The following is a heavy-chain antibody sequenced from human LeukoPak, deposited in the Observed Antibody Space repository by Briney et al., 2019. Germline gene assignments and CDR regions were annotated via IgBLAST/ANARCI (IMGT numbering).Heavy chain of an antibody. Sequence: SETLSLTCTVSGGSISSYYWSWIRQPPGKGLEWIGYIYYSGSTNYNPSLKSRVTISVDTSKNQFSLKLSSVTAADTAVYYCARHIPYYDFWSGYYKSVDVWGQGTTVTVFS. CDR1: GGSISSYY. D-gene: IGHD3-3*01. V-gene: IGHV4-59*08. CDR2: IYYSGST. J-gene: IGHJ6*02. CDR3: ARHIPYYDFWSGYYKSVDV.